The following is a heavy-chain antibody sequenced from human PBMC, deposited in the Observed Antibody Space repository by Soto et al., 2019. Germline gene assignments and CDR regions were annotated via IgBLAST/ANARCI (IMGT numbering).Heavy chain of an antibody. V-gene: IGHV2-5*02. CDR2: ISWDDDK. D-gene: IGHD4-17*01. CDR3: ARRHVEGTVRSFCDY. J-gene: IGHJ4*02. Sequence: QITLKESRPTLVKPTQNLTLTCTFSAFSLSTTGVGVGWIRQPPGKALEWLALISWDDDKRYSPSLKSRLTSAEHTSKNQGLLKMTNVDPVDTATYCCARRHVEGTVRSFCDYWGQVTLVTVSS. CDR1: AFSLSTTGVG.